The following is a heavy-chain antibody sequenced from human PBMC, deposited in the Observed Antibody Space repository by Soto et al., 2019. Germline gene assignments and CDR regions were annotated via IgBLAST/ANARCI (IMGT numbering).Heavy chain of an antibody. CDR1: GYTFTDYT. J-gene: IGHJ4*02. D-gene: IGHD3-10*01. CDR3: ARVKSTLYTNYFVDD. V-gene: IGHV1-3*01. Sequence: DSLQVSCEASGYTFTDYTIHWLRQAPGQSLEWMGWINAANGATKYSEKFQGRVTITRDTSARTAYMDLSSLSSKDTAVYFCARVKSTLYTNYFVDDSGQG. CDR2: INAANGAT.